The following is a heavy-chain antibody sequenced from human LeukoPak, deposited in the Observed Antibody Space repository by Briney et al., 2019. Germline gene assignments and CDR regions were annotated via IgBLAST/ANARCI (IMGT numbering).Heavy chain of an antibody. CDR2: IYYSGST. Sequence: KPSETLSLTCTVSGGSISSYYWSWIRQPPGKGLEWIGYIYYSGSTNYNPSLKSRVTISVDTSKNQFSLKLSSVTAAGTAVYYCARDPRYSAYDDAFDIWGQGTMVTVSS. J-gene: IGHJ3*02. D-gene: IGHD5-12*01. CDR1: GGSISSYY. V-gene: IGHV4-59*01. CDR3: ARDPRYSAYDDAFDI.